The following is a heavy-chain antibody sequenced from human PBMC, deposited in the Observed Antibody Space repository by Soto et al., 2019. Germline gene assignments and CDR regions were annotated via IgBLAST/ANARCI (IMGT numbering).Heavy chain of an antibody. CDR1: GYNFTSYG. CDR3: ARSLWFGDPPGGNGY. CDR2: ISDYNGNT. Sequence: QVQLVQSGAEVKKPGASVKVSCKASGYNFTSYGISWVRQAPGQGLEWMGWISDYNGNTNYAQNSKGRPTMSTDPSPSTAYMELRSLRSDDTAVYYCARSLWFGDPPGGNGYWGQGTLVTVSS. V-gene: IGHV1-18*01. J-gene: IGHJ4*02. D-gene: IGHD3-10*01.